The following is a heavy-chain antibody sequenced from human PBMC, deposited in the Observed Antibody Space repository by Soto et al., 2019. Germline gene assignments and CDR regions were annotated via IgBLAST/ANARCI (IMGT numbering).Heavy chain of an antibody. CDR1: GFTFSSYA. D-gene: IGHD2-15*01. V-gene: IGHV3-23*01. J-gene: IGHJ4*02. Sequence: GGSLRLSCAASGFTFSSYAMSWARQAPGKGLEWVSGISGSGGNTYYADSVKGRFTISRDNSKNTLYLQMNSLRGEDSAVYYCAKEVAVVAANPFDYWGQGTPVTVSS. CDR3: AKEVAVVAANPFDY. CDR2: ISGSGGNT.